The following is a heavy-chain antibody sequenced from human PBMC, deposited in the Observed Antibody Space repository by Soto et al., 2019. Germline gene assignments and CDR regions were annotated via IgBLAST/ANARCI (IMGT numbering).Heavy chain of an antibody. CDR1: GYTFTSYA. D-gene: IGHD6-13*01. Sequence: ASVKVSCKASGYTFTSYAMHWVRQAPGQRLELMGWINAGNGNTKYSQKFQGRVTITRDTSASTAYMELSSLRSEDTAVYYCARDVPSSSWYNYYYYGMDVWGQGTTVTVSS. J-gene: IGHJ6*02. CDR2: INAGNGNT. V-gene: IGHV1-3*01. CDR3: ARDVPSSSWYNYYYYGMDV.